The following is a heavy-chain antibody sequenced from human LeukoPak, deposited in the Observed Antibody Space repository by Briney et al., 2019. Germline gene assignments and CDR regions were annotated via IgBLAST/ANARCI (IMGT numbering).Heavy chain of an antibody. J-gene: IGHJ5*02. Sequence: ASVKVSCKASGYTFTGYYMHWVRQAPGQGLEWMGWINPNSGGTNYAQKFQGRVTMTRDTSISTAYMELSRLRSDDTAVYYCARDTGVGNGWFDPWGQGTLVTVSS. D-gene: IGHD4-23*01. CDR3: ARDTGVGNGWFDP. CDR1: GYTFTGYY. V-gene: IGHV1-2*02. CDR2: INPNSGGT.